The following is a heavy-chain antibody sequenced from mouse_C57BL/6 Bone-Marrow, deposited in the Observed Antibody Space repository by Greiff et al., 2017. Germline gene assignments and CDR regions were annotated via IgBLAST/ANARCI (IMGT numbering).Heavy chain of an antibody. Sequence: EVMLVESGGDLVKPGGSLKLSCAASGFTFSSYGMSWVRQTPDKRLEWVATISSGGSYTYYPDSVKGRFTISRDNAKNTLYLQVSSLKSEDTAMYYCARRDYSYAMDYWGQGTSVTVSS. J-gene: IGHJ4*01. CDR1: GFTFSSYG. V-gene: IGHV5-6*02. D-gene: IGHD1-1*01. CDR3: ARRDYSYAMDY. CDR2: ISSGGSYT.